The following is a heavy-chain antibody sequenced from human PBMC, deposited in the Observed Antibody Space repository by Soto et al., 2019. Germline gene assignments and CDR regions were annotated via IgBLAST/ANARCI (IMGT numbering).Heavy chain of an antibody. CDR1: GGSISSSNW. CDR3: ALYYGSGSGIDP. D-gene: IGHD3-10*01. Sequence: QVQLQESGPGLVKPSGTLSLTCAVSGGSISSSNWWSWVRQPPGKGLEWIGEIYHSGSTNYNPSLKTRVTLSVAPSMSQFSLKLRSVTAADTAVYYCALYYGSGSGIDPWGQGTLVTVSS. V-gene: IGHV4-4*02. CDR2: IYHSGST. J-gene: IGHJ5*02.